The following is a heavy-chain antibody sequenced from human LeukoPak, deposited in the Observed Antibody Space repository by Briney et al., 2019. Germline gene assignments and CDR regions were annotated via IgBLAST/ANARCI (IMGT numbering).Heavy chain of an antibody. J-gene: IGHJ6*04. V-gene: IGHV1-69*13. CDR2: IIPIIGTA. CDR3: AIKLGRDGYYYYGMDV. D-gene: IGHD3-16*01. CDR1: GGTFSSYD. Sequence: SVKVSCKASGGTFSSYDISWVRQAPGQGLEWMGGIIPIIGTANYAHKFQGRVTITADESTSTAYMELSSLRSEDTAVYYCAIKLGRDGYYYYGMDVWGKGTTVTVSS.